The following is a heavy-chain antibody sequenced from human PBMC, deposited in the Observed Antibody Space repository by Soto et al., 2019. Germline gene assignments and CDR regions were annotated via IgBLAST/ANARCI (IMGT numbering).Heavy chain of an antibody. D-gene: IGHD3-3*01. CDR1: GGSISSYD. Sequence: PSETLSLTCTVSGGSISSYDWSWIRQPPGKGLEWIGYIYYSGSTNYNPSLKSRVTISVDTSKNQFSLKLSSVTAADTAVYYCARLSISGVNFLDYWGQGTLVTVSS. J-gene: IGHJ4*02. V-gene: IGHV4-59*08. CDR2: IYYSGST. CDR3: ARLSISGVNFLDY.